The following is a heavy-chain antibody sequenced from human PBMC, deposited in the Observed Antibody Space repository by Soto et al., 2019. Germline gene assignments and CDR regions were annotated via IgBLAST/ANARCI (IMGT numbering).Heavy chain of an antibody. Sequence: GESLKISCKGSGYSFTRYWIGWVRQMPGKGLEWMGIVYPGDSDTRYSPSFQGQVTISADKSISTAYLQWSSLKASDTAMYYCATRGEYSGSYGAFDIWGQGTMVTVSS. V-gene: IGHV5-51*01. J-gene: IGHJ3*02. CDR2: VYPGDSDT. D-gene: IGHD1-26*01. CDR1: GYSFTRYW. CDR3: ATRGEYSGSYGAFDI.